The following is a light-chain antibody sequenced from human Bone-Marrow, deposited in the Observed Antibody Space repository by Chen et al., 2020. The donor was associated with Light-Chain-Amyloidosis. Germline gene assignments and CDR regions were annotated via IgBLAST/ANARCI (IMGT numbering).Light chain of an antibody. J-gene: IGLJ1*01. V-gene: IGLV2-11*01. Sequence: QSALTQPRSVSGSPGQSVTISCTGTIDDVGGYDYVSWYQQHTGKAPKLMISNVSERPSGVPDRFAGSKSGNTASLTISGLQAEDEADYYCCSYAGSYSYVFGIGTKVTVL. CDR1: IDDVGGYDY. CDR3: CSYAGSYSYV. CDR2: NVS.